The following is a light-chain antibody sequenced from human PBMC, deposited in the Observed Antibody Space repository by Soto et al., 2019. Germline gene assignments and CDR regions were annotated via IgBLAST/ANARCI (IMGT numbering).Light chain of an antibody. V-gene: IGKV1-9*01. CDR3: QQLNRDPRT. J-gene: IGKJ1*01. CDR2: AAS. Sequence: IQLTQSPSSLSASVGDRVTITCRASQGISSYLAWYQQKPGKAPKLLIYAASTLQSGVPSRFSGSGSGTDFTLSISKLDAEDFATYYWQQLNRDPRTFGPGTKVEIK. CDR1: QGISSY.